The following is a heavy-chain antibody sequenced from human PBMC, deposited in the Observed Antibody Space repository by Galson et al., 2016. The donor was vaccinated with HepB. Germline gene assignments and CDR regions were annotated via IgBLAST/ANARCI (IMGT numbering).Heavy chain of an antibody. CDR1: GFTLSGFA. CDR3: VKERGGTFRDFDS. CDR2: LNKYNNGGTT. V-gene: IGHV3-64D*06. J-gene: IGHJ4*02. Sequence: SLRLSCADAGFTLSGFAMHWVRQAPGKGLEYVAGLNKYNNGGTTYYADSLKGKFTISRDDSKNTLYLQMSSLTVDDTAVDYCVKERGGTFRDFDSWGQGTLFTFSS. D-gene: IGHD3-10*01.